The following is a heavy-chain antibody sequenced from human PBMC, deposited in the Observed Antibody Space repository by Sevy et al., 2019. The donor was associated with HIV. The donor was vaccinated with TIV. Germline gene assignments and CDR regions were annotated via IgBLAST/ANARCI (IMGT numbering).Heavy chain of an antibody. J-gene: IGHJ4*02. D-gene: IGHD3-10*01. CDR1: GFTFNSYW. Sequence: GGSLRLSCAASGFTFNSYWMHWVREAPGKGLVWISRIKSDGTATTYADSMKGRFTVSRDNAKNTLYLQMNSLRAEDTAVYYPVRPSYFYGSGREWYFDYWGQGTVVTVSS. V-gene: IGHV3-74*03. CDR2: IKSDGTAT. CDR3: VRPSYFYGSGREWYFDY.